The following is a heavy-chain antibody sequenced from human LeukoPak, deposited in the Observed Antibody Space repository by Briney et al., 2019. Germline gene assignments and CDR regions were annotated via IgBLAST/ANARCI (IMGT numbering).Heavy chain of an antibody. CDR1: GFTFSSYS. D-gene: IGHD3-3*01. CDR3: ARVGYDFWSGFLYYMDV. CDR2: ISSSSITI. V-gene: IGHV3-48*01. J-gene: IGHJ6*03. Sequence: PGGSLRLSCAASGFTFSSYSMNWVRQAPGKGLEWVSYISSSSITIYYADSVKGRFTISRDNAKNSLYLQMNSLRAEDTAVYYCARVGYDFWSGFLYYMDVWGKGTTVTVSS.